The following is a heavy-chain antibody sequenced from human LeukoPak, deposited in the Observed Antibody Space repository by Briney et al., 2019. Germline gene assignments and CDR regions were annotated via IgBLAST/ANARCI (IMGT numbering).Heavy chain of an antibody. CDR1: GYTLTRYY. D-gene: IGHD6-19*01. CDR2: IDTNDGTR. J-gene: IGHJ6*02. V-gene: IGHV1-46*01. Sequence: ASVKVSCKASGYTLTRYYMHWVRQAPGQGLEWMGIIDTNDGTRSYAQKFQGRVTMTRDTSTSTDYMELSSLRSDDTALYYCARDIAVTGTGYYYGMDVWGQGTTVTVSS. CDR3: ARDIAVTGTGYYYGMDV.